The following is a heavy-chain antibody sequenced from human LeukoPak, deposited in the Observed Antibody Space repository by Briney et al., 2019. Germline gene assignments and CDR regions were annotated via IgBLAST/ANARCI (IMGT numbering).Heavy chain of an antibody. CDR2: IYTSGST. CDR3: AGYDFWSGYCIY. Sequence: SETLSLTCTVSGGSISSTSYYWSWIRQPAGKGLEWIGRIYTSGSTNYNPSLKSRVTISVDTSKNQFSLKLSSVTAADTAVYYCAGYDFWSGYCIYWGQGTLVTVSS. J-gene: IGHJ4*02. V-gene: IGHV4-61*02. D-gene: IGHD3-3*01. CDR1: GGSISSTSYY.